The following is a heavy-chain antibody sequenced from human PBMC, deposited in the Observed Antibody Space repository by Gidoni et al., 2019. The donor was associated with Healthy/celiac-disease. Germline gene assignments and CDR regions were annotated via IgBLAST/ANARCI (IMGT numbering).Heavy chain of an antibody. Sequence: LSCAASGFTFSSYGMHWVRQAPGKGLEWVAVISYDGSNKYYADSVKGRFTISRDNSKNTLYLQMNSRRAEDTAGYYCAKDKRVVSAFDYWGQGTLVTVSS. CDR1: GFTFSSYG. CDR2: ISYDGSNK. CDR3: AKDKRVVSAFDY. D-gene: IGHD3-22*01. J-gene: IGHJ4*02. V-gene: IGHV3-30*18.